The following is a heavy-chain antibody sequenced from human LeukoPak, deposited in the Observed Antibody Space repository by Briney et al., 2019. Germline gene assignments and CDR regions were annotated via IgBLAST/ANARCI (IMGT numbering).Heavy chain of an antibody. CDR3: AKVGGSYARASSFDY. CDR1: GFSFSSYS. CDR2: IRDDGSNR. V-gene: IGHV3-30*02. J-gene: IGHJ4*02. Sequence: PGGSLRLSCAASGFSFSSYSMHWVRQAPGKGLEWVAVIRDDGSNRYYADSVKGRFTISRDNPKNTLYLQMNSLRAEDTAVYYCAKVGGSYARASSFDYWGQGTLVTVSS. D-gene: IGHD1-26*01.